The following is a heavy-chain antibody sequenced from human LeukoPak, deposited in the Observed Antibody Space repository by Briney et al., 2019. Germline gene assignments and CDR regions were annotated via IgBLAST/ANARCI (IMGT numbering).Heavy chain of an antibody. CDR1: GFTFSSYA. D-gene: IGHD2-15*01. J-gene: IGHJ5*02. V-gene: IGHV3-30-3*01. CDR3: ARDGYCSGASCYITGPNWFDP. Sequence: GGSLRLSCAASGFTFSSYAMHWVRQAPDKGLEWVAVISYDGSNKYYADSVKGRFTISRDNSKNTLYLQMNSLRAEDTAVYYCARDGYCSGASCYITGPNWFDPWGQGTLVTVSS. CDR2: ISYDGSNK.